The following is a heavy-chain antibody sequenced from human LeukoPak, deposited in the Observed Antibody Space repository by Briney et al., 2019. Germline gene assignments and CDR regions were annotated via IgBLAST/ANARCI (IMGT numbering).Heavy chain of an antibody. V-gene: IGHV4-59*01. CDR2: IYYSGST. J-gene: IGHJ1*01. D-gene: IGHD2-2*01. CDR1: SDSISSSY. CDR3: ARGYCSSTICFQYFHH. Sequence: SETLSLTCTVSSDSISSSYWSWIRPPPGKGLEWIGYIYYSGSTNSNPSLKSRVAISVDTSKNQFSLKLNSVTAADTAVYYCARGYCSSTICFQYFHHWGQGTLVTVSS.